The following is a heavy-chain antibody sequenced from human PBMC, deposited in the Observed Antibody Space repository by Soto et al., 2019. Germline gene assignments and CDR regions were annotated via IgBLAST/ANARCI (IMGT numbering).Heavy chain of an antibody. Sequence: ASVKVSCKVSGYTLTELSMHWVRQAPGKGLEWMGGFDPEDGETIYAQKFQGRVTMTGDTSTSTAYMELRSLRSDDTAVYYCAREGVQLPFTGAFGKDVWGQGTTVTVSS. V-gene: IGHV1-24*01. CDR2: FDPEDGET. CDR1: GYTLTELS. J-gene: IGHJ6*02. D-gene: IGHD1-26*01. CDR3: AREGVQLPFTGAFGKDV.